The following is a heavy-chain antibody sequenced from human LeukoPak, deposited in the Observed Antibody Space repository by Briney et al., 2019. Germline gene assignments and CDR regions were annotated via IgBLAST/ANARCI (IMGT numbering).Heavy chain of an antibody. D-gene: IGHD2-2*01. Sequence: SETLSLTCTVSGGSISSSSYYWGWIRQPPGKGLEWIGSIYYSGSTYYNPSLKSRVTISVDTSKNQFSLKLSSVTAADTAVYYCARNRVPAADYYYYYMDVWGKGTTVTVSS. J-gene: IGHJ6*03. V-gene: IGHV4-39*01. CDR1: GGSISSSSYY. CDR2: IYYSGST. CDR3: ARNRVPAADYYYYYMDV.